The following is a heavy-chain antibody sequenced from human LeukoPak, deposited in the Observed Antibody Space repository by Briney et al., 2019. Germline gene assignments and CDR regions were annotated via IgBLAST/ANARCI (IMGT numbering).Heavy chain of an antibody. CDR2: FDPEDGET. Sequence: ASVKVSCKVSGYTLTELSMHWVRQAPGKGLEWMGGFDPEDGETIYAQKFQGRVTMTEDTSTDTAYMELSSLRSEDTAVYYCATTTLDPYIAVAGPPLDYWGQGTLVTVSS. CDR1: GYTLTELS. J-gene: IGHJ4*02. V-gene: IGHV1-24*01. CDR3: ATTTLDPYIAVAGPPLDY. D-gene: IGHD6-19*01.